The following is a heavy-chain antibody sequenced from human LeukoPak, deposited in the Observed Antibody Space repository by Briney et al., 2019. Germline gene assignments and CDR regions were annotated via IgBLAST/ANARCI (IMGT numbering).Heavy chain of an antibody. CDR2: TSYSGDGA. Sequence: GGSLRLSCVVSGFTFSGYGLSWVRQTPGRGLEWVSATSYSGDGAYYADSVRGRFTASRDSSTNTYYLQMDSLRAEDTAVYYCAKESEGASPAYWGRGTLVTVSS. J-gene: IGHJ4*02. V-gene: IGHV3-23*01. D-gene: IGHD3-16*01. CDR1: GFTFSGYG. CDR3: AKESEGASPAY.